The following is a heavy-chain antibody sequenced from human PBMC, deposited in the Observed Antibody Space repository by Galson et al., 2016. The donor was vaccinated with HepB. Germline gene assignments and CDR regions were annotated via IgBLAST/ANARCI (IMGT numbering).Heavy chain of an antibody. V-gene: IGHV3-30-3*01. CDR3: ARALWPNGYSSGWYSGFGY. CDR2: VSYDGVNT. Sequence: SLRLSCAASGFSFSSYALHWVRQAPGEGLEWVALVSYDGVNTYYADSVKGRFTISRDNSKNTVFLQMNSLRPEDTALDYCARALWPNGYSSGWYSGFGYWTQGSLVAVSS. D-gene: IGHD6-19*01. J-gene: IGHJ4*02. CDR1: GFSFSSYA.